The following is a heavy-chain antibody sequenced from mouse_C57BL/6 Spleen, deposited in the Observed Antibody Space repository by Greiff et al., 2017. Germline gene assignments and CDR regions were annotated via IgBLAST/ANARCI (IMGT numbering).Heavy chain of an antibody. CDR1: GYSFTGYY. CDR2: IYPYNGVS. D-gene: IGHD1-1*01. CDR3: ARKGDGSSFYFDD. V-gene: IGHV1-31*01. Sequence: DVKLVESGPELVKPGASVKISCKASGYSFTGYYMHWVKQSHGNILDWIGYIYPYNGVSSYNQKFKCKATLTVDKSSSTAYMELRSLTSEDSAVYYCARKGDGSSFYFDDGGQGTTLTVSS. J-gene: IGHJ2*01.